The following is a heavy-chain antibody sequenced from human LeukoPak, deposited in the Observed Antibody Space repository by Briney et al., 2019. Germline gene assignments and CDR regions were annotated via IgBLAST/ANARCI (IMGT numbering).Heavy chain of an antibody. CDR3: ARDRTGLDY. CDR1: GGSISSYY. V-gene: IGHV4-59*01. Sequence: SETLSLTCTVLGGSISSYYWSWIRQPPGKGLEWIGYIYYSGSTNYNPSLKSRVTISVDTSKNRFSLTLSSVTAADTAVYYCARDRTGLDYWGQGTLVTVSS. J-gene: IGHJ4*02. CDR2: IYYSGST.